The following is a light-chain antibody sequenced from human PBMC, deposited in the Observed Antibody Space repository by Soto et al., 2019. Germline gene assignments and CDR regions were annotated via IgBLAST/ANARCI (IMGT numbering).Light chain of an antibody. CDR3: SSYADRHSVV. J-gene: IGLJ2*01. V-gene: IGLV2-8*01. CDR2: EVN. Sequence: QSALTQPPSASGSPGQSVTISCTGTSSDIGGYKYVSWYQQHPGEAPKLLIYEVNKRPSGVPDRFSGSKSGNTASLTVSGLQAEDEADYYCSSYADRHSVVFGGGTKLTVL. CDR1: SSDIGGYKY.